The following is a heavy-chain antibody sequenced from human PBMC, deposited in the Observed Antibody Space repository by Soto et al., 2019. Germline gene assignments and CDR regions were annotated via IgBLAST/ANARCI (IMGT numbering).Heavy chain of an antibody. CDR1: GFTFSSYV. CDR2: ISGSGGST. Sequence: EVQLLESGGGLVQPGGSLRLSCAASGFTFSSYVMSWVRQAPGKGLEWVSAISGSGGSTYYADSVKGRFTISRDNSKNTLYLHMNSLRAEDTALYYCVPSYSGFDPWGQGTLVTVSS. V-gene: IGHV3-23*01. D-gene: IGHD4-4*01. CDR3: VPSYSGFDP. J-gene: IGHJ5*02.